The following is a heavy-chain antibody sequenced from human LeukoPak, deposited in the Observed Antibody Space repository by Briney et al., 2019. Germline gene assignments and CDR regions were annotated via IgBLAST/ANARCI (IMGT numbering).Heavy chain of an antibody. CDR1: GFTFSDYY. CDR2: ISRGGSTI. J-gene: IGHJ4*02. V-gene: IGHV3-11*01. CDR3: ARVLKGPASFDY. Sequence: GGSLRLSCAASGFTFSDYYMSWIRQAPGKGLECVSYISRGGSTIYYVDSVKGRFTISRDNAKNSLYLQMNGRRAEDAAVYYCARVLKGPASFDYWGQGTLVTVSS.